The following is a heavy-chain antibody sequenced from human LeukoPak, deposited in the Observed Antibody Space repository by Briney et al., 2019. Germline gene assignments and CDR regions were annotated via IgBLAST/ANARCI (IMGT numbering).Heavy chain of an antibody. J-gene: IGHJ4*02. D-gene: IGHD2-2*01. CDR3: AKIEGKYQLANVPDH. CDR1: GFTFSSYG. CDR2: IRYDGSNK. Sequence: GGSLRLSCAASGFTFSSYGMHWVRQAPGKGLEWVAFIRYDGSNKYYADSVKGRFTISRDNSKNTLYLQMNSLRAEDAAVYYCAKIEGKYQLANVPDHWGQGTLVTVSS. V-gene: IGHV3-30*02.